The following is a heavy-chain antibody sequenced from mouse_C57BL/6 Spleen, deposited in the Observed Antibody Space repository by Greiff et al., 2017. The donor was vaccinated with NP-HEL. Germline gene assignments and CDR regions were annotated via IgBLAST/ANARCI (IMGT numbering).Heavy chain of an antibody. J-gene: IGHJ3*01. CDR2: ISDGGSYT. CDR3: AGDYDGFAY. D-gene: IGHD1-1*01. V-gene: IGHV5-4*01. CDR1: GFTFSSYA. Sequence: EVQLVESGGGLVKPGGSLKLSCAASGFTFSSYAMSWVRQTPEKRLEWVATISDGGSYTYYPDNVKGRFTISRDNAKNNLYLQMSHLKSEDTAMYYCAGDYDGFAYWGQGTLVTVSA.